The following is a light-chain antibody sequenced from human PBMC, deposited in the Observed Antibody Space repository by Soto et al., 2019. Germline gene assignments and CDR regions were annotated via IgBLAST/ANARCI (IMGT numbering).Light chain of an antibody. Sequence: DIVLTQSPVTLSLYPGERATLSCRASQSVSGYLVWYQQKPGQAPRLLIYRTSNRATGIPDRFSGSGSGTDFTLTISRLEPEDFAVYWCQQYDSSPRTFGQGTKVDIK. CDR2: RTS. CDR1: QSVSGY. J-gene: IGKJ1*01. CDR3: QQYDSSPRT. V-gene: IGKV3-20*01.